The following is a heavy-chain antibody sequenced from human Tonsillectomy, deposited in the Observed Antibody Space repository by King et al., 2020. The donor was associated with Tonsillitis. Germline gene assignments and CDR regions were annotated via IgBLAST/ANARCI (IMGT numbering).Heavy chain of an antibody. CDR3: ARDNGDYDAFDI. D-gene: IGHD4-17*01. CDR2: VWYDGTNK. Sequence: QVQLQESGGGVVQPGRSLRLSCAASGFAFSRFGMHWVRQAPGKGLEWVGVVWYDGTNKYYADSVKGRFTISRDNSKNTLYLQMNSLRAEDMAVYYCARDNGDYDAFDIWGQGTMVTV. J-gene: IGHJ3*02. V-gene: IGHV3-33*01. CDR1: GFAFSRFG.